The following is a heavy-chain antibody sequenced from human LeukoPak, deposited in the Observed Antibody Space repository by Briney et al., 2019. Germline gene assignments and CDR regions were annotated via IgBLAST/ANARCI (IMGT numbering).Heavy chain of an antibody. CDR3: ARPFSHVWSGYHY. CDR2: ISYDGGNK. V-gene: IGHV3-30*04. D-gene: IGHD3-3*02. J-gene: IGHJ4*02. Sequence: PGGSLRLSCAASGLTFSSCAMHWVRQAPGKGLEWVAVISYDGGNKYYTESVKGRFTISRDNSRNTLYLQMNSLRAEDTAVYYCARPFSHVWSGYHYWGQGTLVTVSS. CDR1: GLTFSSCA.